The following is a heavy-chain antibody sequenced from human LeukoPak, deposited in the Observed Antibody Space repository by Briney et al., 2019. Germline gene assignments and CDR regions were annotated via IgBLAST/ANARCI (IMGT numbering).Heavy chain of an antibody. CDR1: GGPITSHF. V-gene: IGHV4-59*11. D-gene: IGHD3-10*01. CDR2: IHYSGST. Sequence: SETLSLACSVSGGPITSHFWSWIRQPPGKGLEWIGYIHYSGSTNYNPSLKSRATISPDTPKNQLFLKLNSVTAADTAVYYCVRLVWLGESPGSWFDSWGQGTLVTVSS. CDR3: VRLVWLGESPGSWFDS. J-gene: IGHJ5*01.